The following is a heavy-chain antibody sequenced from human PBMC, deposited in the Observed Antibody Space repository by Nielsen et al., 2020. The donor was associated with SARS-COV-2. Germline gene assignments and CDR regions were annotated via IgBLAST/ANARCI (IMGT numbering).Heavy chain of an antibody. CDR1: GGSISSGGYY. CDR3: ARVSRGIAARPDY. Sequence: GSLRLSCTVSGGSISSGGYYWSWIRQPPGKGLEWIGEINHSGNTNYNPSLKSRVTISVDTSKIQFSLKLNSVTAADTAVYYCARVSRGIAARPDYWGQGTLVTVSS. V-gene: IGHV4-61*08. CDR2: INHSGNT. J-gene: IGHJ4*02. D-gene: IGHD6-6*01.